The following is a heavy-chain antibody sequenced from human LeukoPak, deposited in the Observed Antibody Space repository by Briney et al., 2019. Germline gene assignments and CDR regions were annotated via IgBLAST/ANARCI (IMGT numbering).Heavy chain of an antibody. CDR3: ARDLDSGNYFFAY. Sequence: GGSLRLSCAASGFTFSSYWMHWVRHAPGKGLVWVSRINSDGSSTSCADSVKGRFTISRDNAKNSLYLQMSSLRAEDTAVYYCARDLDSGNYFFAYWGQGTPVTVSS. CDR1: GFTFSSYW. J-gene: IGHJ4*02. V-gene: IGHV3-74*01. CDR2: INSDGSST. D-gene: IGHD3-22*01.